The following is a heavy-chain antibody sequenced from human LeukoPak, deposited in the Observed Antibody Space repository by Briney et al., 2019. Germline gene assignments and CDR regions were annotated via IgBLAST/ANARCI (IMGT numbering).Heavy chain of an antibody. CDR3: AKDNRRHYTSGPNPDSLH. Sequence: GGSLRLSCAVFGFTFSNDWMSWVRQPPGKGLEWVSGISWNSGTIDYADSVRGRFTISRDNAKNSLYLQMDSLRVEDTAFYYCAKDNRRHYTSGPNPDSLHWGQGALVTVSS. J-gene: IGHJ4*02. CDR1: GFTFSNDW. V-gene: IGHV3-9*01. CDR2: ISWNSGTI. D-gene: IGHD6-19*01.